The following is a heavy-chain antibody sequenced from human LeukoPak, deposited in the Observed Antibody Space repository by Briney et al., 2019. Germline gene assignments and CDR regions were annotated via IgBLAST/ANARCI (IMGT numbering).Heavy chain of an antibody. V-gene: IGHV3-30-3*01. D-gene: IGHD1-26*01. Sequence: GRSLRLSCAASGFTFSSYAMHWVRQAPGKGLEWVAVISYDGSNKYYADSVNGRFTIYRENSKNTLYLQMKSLRVEDRDVYYCARDQERSGAIDYWGQGTMVSVSS. CDR1: GFTFSSYA. J-gene: IGHJ4*02. CDR3: ARDQERSGAIDY. CDR2: ISYDGSNK.